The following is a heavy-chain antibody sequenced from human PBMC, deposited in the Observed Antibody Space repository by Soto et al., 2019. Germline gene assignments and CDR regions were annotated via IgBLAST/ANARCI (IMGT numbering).Heavy chain of an antibody. V-gene: IGHV1-18*01. CDR3: ATRSPAFDY. CDR2: ISTYKGNT. CDR1: GYAFASCC. J-gene: IGHJ4*02. Sequence: VKPSCEASGYAFASCCRSWPRQAPGQGLEWMGWISTYKGNTNYAQKFQGRVTMTTDTSTSTAYMELRSLRSDDTAVYYCATRSPAFDYWGQGTLVTVSS.